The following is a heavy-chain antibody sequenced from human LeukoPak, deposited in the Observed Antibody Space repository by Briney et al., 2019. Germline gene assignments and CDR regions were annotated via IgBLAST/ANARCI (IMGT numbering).Heavy chain of an antibody. Sequence: ASVKVSCKASGYSFTSYYMHWVRQAPGQGLEWMGFINPSGSSAAYAQKFQGRLTMTRDTSISTAYMELSRLRSDDTAVYYCASSGYYLSDWGQGTLVTVSS. CDR3: ASSGYYLSD. V-gene: IGHV1-46*01. J-gene: IGHJ4*02. CDR1: GYSFTSYY. D-gene: IGHD3-22*01. CDR2: INPSGSSA.